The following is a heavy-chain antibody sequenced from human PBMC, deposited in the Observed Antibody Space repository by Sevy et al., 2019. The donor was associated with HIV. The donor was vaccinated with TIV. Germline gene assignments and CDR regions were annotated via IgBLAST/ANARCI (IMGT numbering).Heavy chain of an antibody. J-gene: IGHJ6*02. CDR2: ISWDGGST. V-gene: IGHV3-43*01. CDR3: AKEITGTNTDYYYGMDV. CDR1: GFTFDDYT. D-gene: IGHD1-20*01. Sequence: GGSLRLSCAASGFTFDDYTMHWVRQAPGKGLEWVSLISWDGGSTYYADSVKGRFTISRDNSKNSLYLQMNSLRTEDTALYYCAKEITGTNTDYYYGMDVWGQRTTVTVSS.